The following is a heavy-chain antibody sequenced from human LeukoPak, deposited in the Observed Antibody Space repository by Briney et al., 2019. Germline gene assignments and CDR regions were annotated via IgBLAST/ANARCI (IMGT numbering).Heavy chain of an antibody. D-gene: IGHD4-11*01. CDR2: FKTKYSQV. CDR1: GFTFSDYA. V-gene: IGHV3-23*05. J-gene: IGHJ4*02. CDR3: ARSVPDYTRFDY. Sequence: GGSLRLSCVASGFTFSDYAMNWVRQAPGKGLEWVSTFKTKYSQVYYAESVGGRFTISTDNSEKTVYLQMNSLRAEDTALYYCARSVPDYTRFDYWGQGALVTVSS.